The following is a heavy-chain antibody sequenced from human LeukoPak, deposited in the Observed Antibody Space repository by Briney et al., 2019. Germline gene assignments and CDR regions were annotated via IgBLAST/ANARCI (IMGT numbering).Heavy chain of an antibody. V-gene: IGHV4-4*02. Sequence: SGTLSLTCAVSGGSISSSNWWSWVRQPPGKGLEWIGEIYHSGSTNYNPSLKSRVTISVDKSKNQLSLKLSSVTAADTAVYYCARDLVGATTGAFDIWGQGTMVTVSS. CDR1: GGSISSSNW. D-gene: IGHD1-26*01. J-gene: IGHJ3*02. CDR3: ARDLVGATTGAFDI. CDR2: IYHSGST.